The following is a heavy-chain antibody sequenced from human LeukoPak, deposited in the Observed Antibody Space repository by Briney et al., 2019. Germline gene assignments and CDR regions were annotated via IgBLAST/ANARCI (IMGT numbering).Heavy chain of an antibody. J-gene: IGHJ4*02. Sequence: GASLRLSCTASGFTFRTHTMNWVRQAPGKGLEWVSCISSSSSDISYADSVKGRFTISRDNAKNSLYLHMSSLRAEDTAVYYCARSNREFASRSGDYWGQGTLVTVSS. CDR3: ARSNREFASRSGDY. V-gene: IGHV3-21*01. D-gene: IGHD3-10*01. CDR1: GFTFRTHT. CDR2: ISSSSSDI.